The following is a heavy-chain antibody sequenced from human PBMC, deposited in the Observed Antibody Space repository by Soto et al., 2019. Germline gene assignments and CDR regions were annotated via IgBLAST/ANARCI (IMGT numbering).Heavy chain of an antibody. CDR1: GFTFSTYA. V-gene: IGHV3-23*01. CDR2: ISSTGDGT. J-gene: IGHJ6*02. D-gene: IGHD3-3*01. Sequence: GGSLRLSCAASGFTFSTYAMTWVRQAPGKGLEWVSIISSTGDGTYYADSVKGRFTISRDNSQRTLNLQMDSLRAEDTAVYYCAKNGDFWSWGMDVWGQGTTVTVSS. CDR3: AKNGDFWSWGMDV.